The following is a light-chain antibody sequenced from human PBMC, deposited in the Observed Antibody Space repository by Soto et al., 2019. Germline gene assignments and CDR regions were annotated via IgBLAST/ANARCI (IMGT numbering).Light chain of an antibody. V-gene: IGKV3-11*01. J-gene: IGKJ5*01. Sequence: EIVLTQSPATLSVSPGERVTLSCRASQNLHSFLNWYQQRPGQTPRPLIYDGSKRPAGVPDRISGDGSGTDYTLTISSLEPEDFAVYYSQLRKRWPKTFGEGTRLEIK. CDR3: QLRKRWPKT. CDR1: QNLHSF. CDR2: DGS.